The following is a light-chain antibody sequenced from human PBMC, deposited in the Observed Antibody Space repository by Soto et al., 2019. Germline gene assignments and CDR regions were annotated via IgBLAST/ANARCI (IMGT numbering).Light chain of an antibody. CDR1: QTINSW. V-gene: IGKV1-5*03. J-gene: IGKJ2*01. Sequence: DIQMTQSPSTLSASVGDRVTITCRASQTINSWLAWYQQKPGKAPKLLIYKASSLESGVPSRFSGSGSGTECTLTISSLQPDDFATYYCQQYSVYPFTFGQGTKLEIK. CDR3: QQYSVYPFT. CDR2: KAS.